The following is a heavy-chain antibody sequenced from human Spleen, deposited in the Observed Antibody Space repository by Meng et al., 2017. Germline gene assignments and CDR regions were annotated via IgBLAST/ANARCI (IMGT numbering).Heavy chain of an antibody. CDR2: IYPGDSDT. Sequence: GESLKISCKGSGYIFTNYWIGWVRQMPGKGLEWMGIIYPGDSDTRYSPSFQGQVTISADKSITTAYMQWSSLKASDTAMYYCARSVRGVIHNWFDPWGQGTLVTVSS. CDR1: GYIFTNYW. D-gene: IGHD3-10*01. J-gene: IGHJ5*02. V-gene: IGHV5-51*01. CDR3: ARSVRGVIHNWFDP.